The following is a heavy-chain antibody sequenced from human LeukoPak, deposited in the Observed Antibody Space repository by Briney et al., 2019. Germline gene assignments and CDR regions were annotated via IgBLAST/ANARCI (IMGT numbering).Heavy chain of an antibody. CDR3: AREGSDWNYYYYMDV. Sequence: GGSLRLSCAASGFTFSDYYMSWIRQAPGKGLEWVSYISSSGSTIYYADSVKGRFTISRDNAKNSLYLQMNSLGVEDTAVYYCAREGSDWNYYYYMDVWGKGTTVTISS. J-gene: IGHJ6*03. D-gene: IGHD6-19*01. CDR1: GFTFSDYY. CDR2: ISSSGSTI. V-gene: IGHV3-11*04.